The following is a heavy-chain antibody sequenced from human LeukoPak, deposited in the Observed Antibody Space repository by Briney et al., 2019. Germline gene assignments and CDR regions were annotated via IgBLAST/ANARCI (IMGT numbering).Heavy chain of an antibody. V-gene: IGHV3-33*01. Sequence: GGSLRLSCAASGFTFSSYGMPWVRQAPGKGLEWVAVIWYDGSNKYYADSVKGRFTISRDNSKNTLYLQMNSLRAEDTAVYYCARDGFGDYGDSPLDYWGQGTLVTVSS. CDR3: ARDGFGDYGDSPLDY. CDR2: IWYDGSNK. J-gene: IGHJ4*02. D-gene: IGHD4-17*01. CDR1: GFTFSSYG.